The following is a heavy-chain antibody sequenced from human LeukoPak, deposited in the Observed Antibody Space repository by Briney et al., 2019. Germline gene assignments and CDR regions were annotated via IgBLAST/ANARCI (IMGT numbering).Heavy chain of an antibody. CDR2: ISGSGGST. CDR3: AKDRWKQLVRRNYMDV. D-gene: IGHD6-6*01. J-gene: IGHJ6*03. Sequence: GSLRLSCAASGFTFSSYAMSWVRQAPGKGLEWVSAISGSGGSTYYADSVKGRFTISRDNSKNTLYLQMNSLRAEDTAVYYCAKDRWKQLVRRNYMDVWGKGTTVTVSS. CDR1: GFTFSSYA. V-gene: IGHV3-23*01.